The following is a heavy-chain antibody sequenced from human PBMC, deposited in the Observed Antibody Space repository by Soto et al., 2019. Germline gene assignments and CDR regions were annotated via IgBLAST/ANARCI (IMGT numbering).Heavy chain of an antibody. Sequence: GASVKVSCKASGGTFSSYAISWVRQAPGQGLEWMGGIIPIFGTANYAQKFQGRVTITADESTSTAYMELSSLRSEDTAVYYCARGRDSSRLLDYWGQGTLVTVSS. D-gene: IGHD6-13*01. CDR2: IIPIFGTA. V-gene: IGHV1-69*13. CDR3: ARGRDSSRLLDY. CDR1: GGTFSSYA. J-gene: IGHJ4*02.